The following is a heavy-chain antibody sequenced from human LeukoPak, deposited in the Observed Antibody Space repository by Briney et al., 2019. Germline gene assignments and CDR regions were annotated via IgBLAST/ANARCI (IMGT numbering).Heavy chain of an antibody. J-gene: IGHJ5*02. CDR1: GYSISSGYY. CDR2: IYHSGST. Sequence: SETLSLTCTVSGYSISSGYYWGWIRQPPGKGLEWIGSIYHSGSTYYNPSLKSRVTISVDTSKNQFSLKLSSVTAADTAVYYCATVCSGGSCYSGWFDPWGQGTLVTVSS. D-gene: IGHD2-15*01. V-gene: IGHV4-38-2*02. CDR3: ATVCSGGSCYSGWFDP.